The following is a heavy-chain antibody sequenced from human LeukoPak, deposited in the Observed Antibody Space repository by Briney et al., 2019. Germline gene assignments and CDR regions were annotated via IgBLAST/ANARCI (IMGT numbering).Heavy chain of an antibody. Sequence: ASVKVSCKASGYTFTGYYMHWVRQALGQGLEWMGWINPNSGGTNYAQKFQGRVTMTRDTSISTAYMELSRLRSDDTAVYYCARDHMITFGGVIAGLVYFDYWGQGTLVTVSS. D-gene: IGHD3-16*02. V-gene: IGHV1-2*02. CDR1: GYTFTGYY. CDR2: INPNSGGT. CDR3: ARDHMITFGGVIAGLVYFDY. J-gene: IGHJ4*02.